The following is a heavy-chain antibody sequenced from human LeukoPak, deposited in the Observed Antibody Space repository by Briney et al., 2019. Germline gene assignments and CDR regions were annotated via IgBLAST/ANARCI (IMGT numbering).Heavy chain of an antibody. J-gene: IGHJ6*02. CDR1: GFTFDDYA. CDR2: ISWNSGSI. D-gene: IGHD6-13*01. Sequence: PGRSLRLSCAASGFTFDDYAMHWVRQAPGKGLEWVSGISWNSGSIGYADSVKGRFTISRDNAKNSLYLQMNSLRAEDTALYYCAKDMGGGGAAANQYYYGMDVWGQGTTVTVSS. V-gene: IGHV3-9*01. CDR3: AKDMGGGGAAANQYYYGMDV.